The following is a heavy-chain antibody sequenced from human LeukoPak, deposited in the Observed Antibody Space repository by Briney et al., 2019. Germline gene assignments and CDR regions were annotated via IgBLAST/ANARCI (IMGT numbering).Heavy chain of an antibody. CDR3: ARLRSDHWHFDL. J-gene: IGHJ2*01. Sequence: ASQTQSLTCAVSGGSISSGGYSWCWIRQPPGKGLEWIGYIYRSRSTYYNPSLKSRVTISVDTSKNQFSLRLSSVTAADTAVYYCARLRSDHWHFDLWGRGTLVIVSS. CDR1: GGSISSGGYS. CDR2: IYRSRST. V-gene: IGHV4-30-2*03. D-gene: IGHD4-17*01.